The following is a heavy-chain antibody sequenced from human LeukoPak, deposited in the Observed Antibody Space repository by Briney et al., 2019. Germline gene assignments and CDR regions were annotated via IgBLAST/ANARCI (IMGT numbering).Heavy chain of an antibody. D-gene: IGHD3-9*01. CDR2: ISAYNGDT. CDR1: GYTFVSHG. V-gene: IGHV1-18*01. Sequence: ASVKVSCKAAGYTFVSHGISWVRLAPGQGLEWMGWISAYNGDTKYAQKLQGRVTMTTDTSTSTAYMELRSLRSDDTAVYYCARDARTYYDILTGYYLLNWFDPWGQGTLVTVSS. J-gene: IGHJ5*02. CDR3: ARDARTYYDILTGYYLLNWFDP.